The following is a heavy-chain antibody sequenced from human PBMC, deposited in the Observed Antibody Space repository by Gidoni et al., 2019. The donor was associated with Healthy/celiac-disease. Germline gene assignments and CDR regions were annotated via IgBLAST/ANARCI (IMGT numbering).Heavy chain of an antibody. CDR3: AKDGASSSPVWWELVPFDY. Sequence: EVQLLESGGGLVQPGGSLRLSCAASGFTFTSYAMSWVRQAPGKGLEWVSAISGSGGSTYYADAVKGRFTISRDNSKNTLYLQMNSLRAEDTAVYYCAKDGASSSPVWWELVPFDYWGQGTLVTVSS. CDR2: ISGSGGST. V-gene: IGHV3-23*01. D-gene: IGHD1-26*01. CDR1: GFTFTSYA. J-gene: IGHJ4*02.